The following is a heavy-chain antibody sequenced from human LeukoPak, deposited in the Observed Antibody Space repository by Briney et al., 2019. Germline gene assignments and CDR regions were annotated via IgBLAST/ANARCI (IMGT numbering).Heavy chain of an antibody. V-gene: IGHV4-39*07. Sequence: SETLSLTCTVSGDSISSSSYYWGWIRQPPGKGLEWIGSIYYSGSTYYNPSLKSRVTISVDTSKNQFSLKLSSVTAADTAVYYCARQHYYYDSSGGDYWGQGTLVTVSS. D-gene: IGHD3-22*01. CDR2: IYYSGST. CDR3: ARQHYYYDSSGGDY. CDR1: GDSISSSSYY. J-gene: IGHJ4*02.